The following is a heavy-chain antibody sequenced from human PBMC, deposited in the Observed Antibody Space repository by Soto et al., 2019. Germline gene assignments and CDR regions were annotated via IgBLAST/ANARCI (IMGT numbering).Heavy chain of an antibody. CDR3: GRGVTPIDY. CDR1: GYTFTNFG. Sequence: QVQLVQSGAEVKKPGASVKVSCKASGYTFTNFGISWVRQAPGQGLEWMGWISAYNGNTNYAQKFPGRVTMTTDTSTSTAYMKVRRLRSDDTVVYYFGRGVTPIDYWGKGTLVSVSS. J-gene: IGHJ4*02. V-gene: IGHV1-18*01. D-gene: IGHD2-21*02. CDR2: ISAYNGNT.